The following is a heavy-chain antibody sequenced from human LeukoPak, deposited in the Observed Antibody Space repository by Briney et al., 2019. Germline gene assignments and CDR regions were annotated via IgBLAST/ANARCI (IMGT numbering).Heavy chain of an antibody. CDR1: GFTFSSYE. CDR2: ISTSSSYI. J-gene: IGHJ4*02. CDR3: ARDPEVVLRYFDWPTFDY. D-gene: IGHD3-9*01. V-gene: IGHV3-21*01. Sequence: GGSLRLSCAASGFTFSSYEMNWVRQAPGKGLEWVSSISTSSSYIDYADSVKGRFTISRDNAKNSLYLQMNSLRAEDTAVYYCARDPEVVLRYFDWPTFDYWGQGTLVTVSS.